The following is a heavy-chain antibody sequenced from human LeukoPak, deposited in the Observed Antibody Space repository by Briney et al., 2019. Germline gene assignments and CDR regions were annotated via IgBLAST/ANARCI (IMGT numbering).Heavy chain of an antibody. Sequence: PSETLSLTCAVYGGSFSGYCWSWIRQPPGKGLEWIGSIYYSGSTYYNPSLKSRVTISVDTSKNQFSLKLSSVTAADTAVYHCARRYDYVWGSYRYGFDYWGQGTLVTVSS. CDR1: GGSFSGYC. D-gene: IGHD3-16*02. V-gene: IGHV4-34*01. J-gene: IGHJ4*02. CDR3: ARRYDYVWGSYRYGFDY. CDR2: IYYSGST.